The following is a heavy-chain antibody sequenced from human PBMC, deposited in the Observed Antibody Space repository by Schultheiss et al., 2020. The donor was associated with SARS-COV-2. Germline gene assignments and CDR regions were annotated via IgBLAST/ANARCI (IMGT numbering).Heavy chain of an antibody. D-gene: IGHD6-13*01. Sequence: SETLSLTCAVYGGSFSGYYWSWIRQPPGKGLEWIGSIYYSGSTNYNPSLKSRVTILVDTSKNQFSLKLSSVTAADTAVYYCARAIAAAGIWFDPWGQGTLVTVSS. J-gene: IGHJ5*02. CDR3: ARAIAAAGIWFDP. V-gene: IGHV4-34*01. CDR2: IYYSGST. CDR1: GGSFSGYY.